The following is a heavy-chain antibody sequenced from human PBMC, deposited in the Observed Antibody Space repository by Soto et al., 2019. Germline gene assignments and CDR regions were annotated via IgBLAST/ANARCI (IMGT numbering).Heavy chain of an antibody. J-gene: IGHJ6*02. CDR2: IYYSGST. CDR1: GGSISSYY. CDR3: ASSGSSSSWYGDYYYGMDV. V-gene: IGHV4-59*01. D-gene: IGHD6-13*01. Sequence: SWTLSLTSTASGGSISSYYWSWIRQPPVKRLEWIGYIYYSGSTNYNPSLKSRVTISVDTSKNQFSLKLSSVTAADTAVYYCASSGSSSSWYGDYYYGMDVWAQGTTVTVSS.